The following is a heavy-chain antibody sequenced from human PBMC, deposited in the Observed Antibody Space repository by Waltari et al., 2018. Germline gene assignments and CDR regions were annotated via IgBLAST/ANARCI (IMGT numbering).Heavy chain of an antibody. V-gene: IGHV4-59*01. CDR2: IYYSGST. Sequence: QVQLQESGPGLVKPSETLSLTCTVSGGSISSYYWSWIRQPPGKGLEWIGYIYYSGSTNDNPSLKSRVTISVDTSKNQFSLKLSSVTAADTAVYYCARCIAARPTYYYYYYMDVWGKGTTVTVSS. J-gene: IGHJ6*03. CDR3: ARCIAARPTYYYYYYMDV. D-gene: IGHD6-6*01. CDR1: GGSISSYY.